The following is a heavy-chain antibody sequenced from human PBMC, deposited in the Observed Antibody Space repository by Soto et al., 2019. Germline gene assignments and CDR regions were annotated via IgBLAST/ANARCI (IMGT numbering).Heavy chain of an antibody. D-gene: IGHD7-27*01. CDR2: ISYDGSNK. V-gene: IGHV3-30*03. CDR3: ATSGDLGYFDY. J-gene: IGHJ4*02. CDR1: GFTFSSYG. Sequence: GGSLRLSCAASGFTFSSYGMHWVRQAPGKGLEWVAVISYDGSNKYYADSVKGRFTISRDNAKNSLYLQMNSLRAEDTAVYYCATSGDLGYFDYWGQGTLVTVSS.